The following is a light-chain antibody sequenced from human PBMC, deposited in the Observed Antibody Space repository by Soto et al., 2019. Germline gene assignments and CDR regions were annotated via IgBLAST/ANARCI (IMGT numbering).Light chain of an antibody. CDR3: QQLNNYPCT. CDR1: QDIGNF. J-gene: IGKJ4*01. Sequence: DIQLTQSQSFVSPSVGDRVTITCRASQDIGNFLAWYQQKPWKAPKLLIYSASTLQSGVPSRFSGSGSSAEFSLTISSLPPGDFAAYFCQQLNNYPCTIGGGTKVEI. V-gene: IGKV1-9*01. CDR2: SAS.